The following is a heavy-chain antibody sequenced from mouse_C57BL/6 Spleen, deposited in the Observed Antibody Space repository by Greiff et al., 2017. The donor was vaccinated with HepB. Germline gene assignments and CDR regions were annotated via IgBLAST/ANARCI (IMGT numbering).Heavy chain of an antibody. V-gene: IGHV1-26*01. J-gene: IGHJ4*01. D-gene: IGHD2-4*01. Sequence: EVQLQQSGPELVKPGASVKISCKASGYTFTDYYMNWVKQSHGKSLEWIGDINPNNGGTSYNQKFKGKATLTVDKSSSTAYMELRSLTSEDSAVYYCARSSESYYDYDGAMDYWGQGTSVTVSS. CDR2: INPNNGGT. CDR1: GYTFTDYY. CDR3: ARSSESYYDYDGAMDY.